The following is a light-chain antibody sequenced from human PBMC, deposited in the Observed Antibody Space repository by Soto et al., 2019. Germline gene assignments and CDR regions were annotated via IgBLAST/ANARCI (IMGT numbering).Light chain of an antibody. Sequence: EIVLTQAPATLSLSPGNRATLSCRASQSVSGYLAWYQQKPGQAPRLLIYDASNRATGIPARFSGSGSGTDFTLTITSLEPEDVAVYYCRQRSNWPSTFGGGTKVEI. V-gene: IGKV3-11*01. CDR2: DAS. CDR3: RQRSNWPST. J-gene: IGKJ4*01. CDR1: QSVSGY.